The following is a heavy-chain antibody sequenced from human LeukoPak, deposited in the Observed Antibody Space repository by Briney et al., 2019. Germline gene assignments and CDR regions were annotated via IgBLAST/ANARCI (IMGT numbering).Heavy chain of an antibody. Sequence: SETLSLTCAVPGYSISSGYYWGWIRQPPGKGLEWIGSIYHSGSTYYNPSLKSRVTISVDTSKNQFSLKLSSVTAADTAVYYCARHSYGLDRFEPWGQGTLVTVSS. CDR2: IYHSGST. D-gene: IGHD5-18*01. CDR3: ARHSYGLDRFEP. CDR1: GYSISSGYY. V-gene: IGHV4-38-2*01. J-gene: IGHJ5*02.